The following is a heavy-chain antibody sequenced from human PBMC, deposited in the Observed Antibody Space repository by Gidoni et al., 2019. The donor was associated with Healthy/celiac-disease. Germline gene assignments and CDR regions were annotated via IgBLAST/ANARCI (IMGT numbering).Heavy chain of an antibody. CDR1: GFTFSSYA. Sequence: EVQLLESGGGLVQPGGSLRLSCAASGFTFSSYAMSWVRQAPGKGLEWVSAISGSGGSTYYADSVKGRFTISRDNSKNTLYLQMNSLRAEDTAVYYCAKVSRLAVAEIPHDAFDIWGQGTMVTVFS. CDR2: ISGSGGST. J-gene: IGHJ3*02. V-gene: IGHV3-23*01. D-gene: IGHD6-19*01. CDR3: AKVSRLAVAEIPHDAFDI.